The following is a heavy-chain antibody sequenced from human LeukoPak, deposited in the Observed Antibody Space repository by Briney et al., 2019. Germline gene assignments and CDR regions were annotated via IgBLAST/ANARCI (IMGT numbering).Heavy chain of an antibody. V-gene: IGHV3-23*01. D-gene: IGHD2-21*01. CDR3: AKDGGDCTATSCYYYYGMDV. CDR1: GFTFNDYT. CDR2: ISGNGGTT. J-gene: IGHJ6*02. Sequence: PGGSLRLSCAASGFTFNDYTMTWVRQAPGKGLEWVSAISGNGGTTLYADSVKGRFTISRDNSKSTVFLEMNSLRAEDTAIYYCAKDGGDCTATSCYYYYGMDVWGQGTTVTVSS.